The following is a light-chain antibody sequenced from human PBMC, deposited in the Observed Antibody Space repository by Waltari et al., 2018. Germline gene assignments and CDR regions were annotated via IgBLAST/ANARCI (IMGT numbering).Light chain of an antibody. J-gene: IGKJ1*01. Sequence: ELVMTQSPATLSVSPGERASISCRASQSASTSLAWYQQTPGQAPRLLISRASTRAAGIPDRFSGSGSGTEFTLTISSLQSEDSAIYYCQQYNIWPWTFGQGTKLEI. CDR1: QSASTS. V-gene: IGKV3-15*01. CDR3: QQYNIWPWT. CDR2: RAS.